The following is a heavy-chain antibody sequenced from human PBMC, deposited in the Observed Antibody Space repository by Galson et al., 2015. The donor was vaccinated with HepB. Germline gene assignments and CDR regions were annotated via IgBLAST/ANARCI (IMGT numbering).Heavy chain of an antibody. D-gene: IGHD3-22*01. V-gene: IGHV6-1*01. J-gene: IGHJ6*02. Sequence: CAISGDSVSSSSAAWNWIRQSPSRGLEWLGRTYYRSKWYNDYAVSVKSRITINPDTSKNQFSLQLNSVTPEDTAVYYCARGPAYYDSSNYSFRRAYYNYYPRDVWGQWTTVTVSS. CDR3: ARGPAYYDSSNYSFRRAYYNYYPRDV. CDR1: GDSVSSSSAA. CDR2: TYYRSKWYN.